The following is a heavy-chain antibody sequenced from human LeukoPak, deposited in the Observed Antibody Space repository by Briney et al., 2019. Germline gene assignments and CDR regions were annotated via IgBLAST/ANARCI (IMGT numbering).Heavy chain of an antibody. V-gene: IGHV3-21*01. CDR1: GFTFSSYS. Sequence: GRSLRLSCAASGFTFSSYSMNWVRQAPGKGLEWVSSISSSSSYIYYADSVKGRFTISRDNAKNSLYLQMNSLRAEDTAVYYCARFGIAVAGKNFDYWGQGTLVTVSS. J-gene: IGHJ4*02. D-gene: IGHD6-19*01. CDR2: ISSSSSYI. CDR3: ARFGIAVAGKNFDY.